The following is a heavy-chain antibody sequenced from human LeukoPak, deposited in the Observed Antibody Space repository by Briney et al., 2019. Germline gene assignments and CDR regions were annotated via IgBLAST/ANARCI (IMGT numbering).Heavy chain of an antibody. CDR2: ISSISTYI. D-gene: IGHD6-13*01. CDR1: GFTFSTYS. Sequence: GGSLRLSCAAAGFTFSTYSMNWVRQAAGKGMGWVSYISSISTYISYANSVKGRFTISTNNAKNPLYLKMNTLRAEDTAVYYCAREHSSSWQTPDYWGQGILVTVSS. V-gene: IGHV3-21*06. CDR3: AREHSSSWQTPDY. J-gene: IGHJ4*02.